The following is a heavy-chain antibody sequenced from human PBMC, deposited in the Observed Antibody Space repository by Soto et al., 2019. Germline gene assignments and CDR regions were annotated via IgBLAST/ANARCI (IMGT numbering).Heavy chain of an antibody. V-gene: IGHV1-69*06. D-gene: IGHD2-2*01. Sequence: GASVKVSCKASGGTFSSYAISWVRQAPGQGLEWMGGIIPIFGTANYAQKFQGRVTITADKSTSTAYMELSSLRSEDTAVYYCARAEVVVVVPAAIQYYYYGMDVWGQGTTVTVSS. CDR1: GGTFSSYA. CDR3: ARAEVVVVVPAAIQYYYYGMDV. CDR2: IIPIFGTA. J-gene: IGHJ6*02.